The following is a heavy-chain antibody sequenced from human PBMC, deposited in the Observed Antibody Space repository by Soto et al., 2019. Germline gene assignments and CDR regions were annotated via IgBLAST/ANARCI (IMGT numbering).Heavy chain of an antibody. Sequence: EVQLAESGGGLAQPGGSLRLSCAASGFTLSGYAMAWVRQAPGKGLEYVSGISSNGVGTYYANSVQGRFTISRDNSKNTVYLKMGSLRPEDMAVYYCARRARPDVYYMDVWGKGTTVTVSS. J-gene: IGHJ6*03. CDR1: GFTLSGYA. CDR2: ISSNGVGT. CDR3: ARRARPDVYYMDV. V-gene: IGHV3-64*01. D-gene: IGHD6-6*01.